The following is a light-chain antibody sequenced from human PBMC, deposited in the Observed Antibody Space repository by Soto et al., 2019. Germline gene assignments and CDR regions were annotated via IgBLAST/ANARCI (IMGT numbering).Light chain of an antibody. Sequence: EIVLTQSPGTLSLSPGERATLSCRASQSISSSYLAWYQQKPGQAPRLLIYAESSRATGIPDRFSSSGSGTDFTLTISRLEPEDFAVYYCQQYGSSSYTFGQGTQLEIK. V-gene: IGKV3-20*01. CDR2: AES. CDR3: QQYGSSSYT. J-gene: IGKJ2*01. CDR1: QSISSSY.